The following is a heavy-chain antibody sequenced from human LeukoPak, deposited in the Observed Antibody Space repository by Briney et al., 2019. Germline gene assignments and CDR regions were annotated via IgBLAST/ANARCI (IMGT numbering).Heavy chain of an antibody. J-gene: IGHJ3*02. CDR2: ISAYNGNT. V-gene: IGHV1-18*01. Sequence: ASVKVSCKASGYTFTSYGISWVRQAPGQGLEWMGWISAYNGNTNYAQKLQGRVTMTTDTSTSTAYMELRSLRSDDTAVYYCARMLGGAAAARHRWFGAFDIWGQGTMVTVSS. D-gene: IGHD6-6*01. CDR3: ARMLGGAAAARHRWFGAFDI. CDR1: GYTFTSYG.